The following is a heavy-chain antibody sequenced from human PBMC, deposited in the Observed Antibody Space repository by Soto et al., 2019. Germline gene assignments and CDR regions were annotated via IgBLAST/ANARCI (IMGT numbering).Heavy chain of an antibody. D-gene: IGHD5-12*01. CDR2: IYYSGAT. J-gene: IGHJ4*02. Sequence: QLQLRESGPGLVQPSETLSLTCLVSGGSISSSTYYWGWIRQPPGKGLEWIGSIYYSGATYYNPSHRRRITNSMDRSKNHYSLKLTSVTAADTTIYYCAPVGIGTTTVDYWGQGTLVTVSS. CDR3: APVGIGTTTVDY. CDR1: GGSISSSTYY. V-gene: IGHV4-39*02.